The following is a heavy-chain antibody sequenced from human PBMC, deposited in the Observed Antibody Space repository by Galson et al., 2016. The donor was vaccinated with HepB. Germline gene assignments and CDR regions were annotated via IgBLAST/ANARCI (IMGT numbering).Heavy chain of an antibody. J-gene: IGHJ4*02. V-gene: IGHV4-34*01. CDR2: IYHSGYT. Sequence: LRLSCAASGFSFSDYYMSWIRQAPGKGLEWIGEIYHSGYTNYHPSLKSRVTISVDKSKNQFSLKLSSVTAADTAVYFCARTTSGAGGNDYWGPGTLVTVSS. CDR3: ARTTSGAGGNDY. CDR1: GFSFSDYY. D-gene: IGHD2-2*01.